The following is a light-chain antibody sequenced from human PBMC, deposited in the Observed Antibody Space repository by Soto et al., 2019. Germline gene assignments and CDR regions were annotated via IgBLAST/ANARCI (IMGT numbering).Light chain of an antibody. CDR3: QQYASTPYT. Sequence: ESELRQSPGIMSLSPGEGATLSCRASQSVRSNYLAWYQQKPGQTPRLLFYGASNRATGIPARFSGSGAGTDFTLNISRLEPEDFAVYYCQQYASTPYTFGQGTTLEIK. V-gene: IGKV3-20*01. CDR1: QSVRSNY. CDR2: GAS. J-gene: IGKJ2*01.